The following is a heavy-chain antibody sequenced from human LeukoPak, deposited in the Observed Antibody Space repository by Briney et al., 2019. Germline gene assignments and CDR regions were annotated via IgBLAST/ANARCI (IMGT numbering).Heavy chain of an antibody. Sequence: PSETLSLTCTVSGGSISPHYWSWIRQVPGKGLEWIGYIYYKGSTNYSPSLKSRVTISVDTSKNQFSLRLSSVTTADTAVYYCAGASVWAATRAAAGNDYWGQGTLVTVSS. D-gene: IGHD6-13*01. CDR3: AGASVWAATRAAAGNDY. J-gene: IGHJ4*02. V-gene: IGHV4-59*11. CDR2: IYYKGST. CDR1: GGSISPHY.